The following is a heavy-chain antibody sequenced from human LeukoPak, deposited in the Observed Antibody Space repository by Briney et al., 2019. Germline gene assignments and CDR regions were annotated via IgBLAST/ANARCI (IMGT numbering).Heavy chain of an antibody. D-gene: IGHD3-3*01. CDR2: IKQDGSAK. CDR3: ARDSGGPYYDFWSGP. V-gene: IGHV3-7*01. CDR1: GFTFSSYW. J-gene: IGHJ5*02. Sequence: GGSLRLSCAASGFTFSSYWMSWVRQAPGKGLELVANIKQDGSAKYYVDSVKGRFTISRDNAKNSLYLQMNSLRAEDTAVYYCARDSGGPYYDFWSGPWGQGTLVTVSS.